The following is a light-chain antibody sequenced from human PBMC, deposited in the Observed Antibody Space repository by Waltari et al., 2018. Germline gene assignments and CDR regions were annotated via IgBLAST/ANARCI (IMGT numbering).Light chain of an antibody. V-gene: IGKV1-5*03. CDR2: KTS. J-gene: IGKJ2*01. CDR1: QSITKF. CDR3: QQYVSYYA. Sequence: SASIGDTVTITCRASQSITKFLAWYQQKPGRAPTLLIYKTSYLQSGVPSRFSGSGSETEFTLTIRSLQADDSATYYCQQYVSYYAFGQGTKLEI.